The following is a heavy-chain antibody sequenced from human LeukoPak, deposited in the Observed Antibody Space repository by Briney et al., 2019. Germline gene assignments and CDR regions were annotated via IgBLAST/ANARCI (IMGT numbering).Heavy chain of an antibody. D-gene: IGHD3-3*01. V-gene: IGHV1-2*02. CDR1: GYTFTGYY. CDR2: INPNSGGT. J-gene: IGHJ5*02. CDR3: ARGRGVGYDFWSGYSGINWFDP. Sequence: ASVKVSCKASGYTFTGYYMHWVRQAPGQGLEWMGWINPNSGGTNYAQKFQGRVTTTRDTSISTAYMELSRLRSDDTAVYYCARGRGVGYDFWSGYSGINWFDPWGQGTLVTVSS.